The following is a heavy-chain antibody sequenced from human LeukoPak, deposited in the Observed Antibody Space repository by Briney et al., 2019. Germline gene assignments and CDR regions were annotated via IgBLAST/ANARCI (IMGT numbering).Heavy chain of an antibody. CDR3: ASLKYNWNYRDTFDI. Sequence: SEPLSLTCAVYGGSFSGYYWSWIRQPPGKGLEWIGEINHSGSTNYNPSLKSRVTISVDTSKNQFSLKLSSVTAADTAVYYCASLKYNWNYRDTFDIWGQGTMVTVSS. CDR1: GGSFSGYY. V-gene: IGHV4-34*01. J-gene: IGHJ3*02. D-gene: IGHD1-7*01. CDR2: INHSGST.